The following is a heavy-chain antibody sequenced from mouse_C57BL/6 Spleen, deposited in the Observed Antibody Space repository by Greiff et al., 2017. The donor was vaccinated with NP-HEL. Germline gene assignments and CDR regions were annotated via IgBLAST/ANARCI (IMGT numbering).Heavy chain of an antibody. CDR2: IDPSDSET. J-gene: IGHJ2*01. CDR1: GYTFTSYW. CDR3: AREGVLRRGGFDY. Sequence: QVQLKQPGAELVRPGSSVKLSCKASGYTFTSYWMHWVKQRPIQGLEWIGNIDPSDSETHYNQKFKDKATLTVDKSSSTAYMQLSSLTSEDSAVYYCAREGVLRRGGFDYWGQGTTLTVSS. D-gene: IGHD2-12*01. V-gene: IGHV1-52*01.